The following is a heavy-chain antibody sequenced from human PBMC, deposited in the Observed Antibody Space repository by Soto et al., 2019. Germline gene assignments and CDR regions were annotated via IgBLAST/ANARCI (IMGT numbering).Heavy chain of an antibody. CDR1: GGTFSGYT. Sequence: SVKVSCKASGGTFSGYTISWLRQAPGQGLEWMGGIIPSFATTNYAQKFQGRVTITADESTSTAYLQWSSLKASDTAMYYCARHIGITGTTEVDYWGQGTLVTVSS. V-gene: IGHV1-69*13. J-gene: IGHJ4*02. CDR3: ARHIGITGTTEVDY. D-gene: IGHD1-20*01. CDR2: IIPSFATT.